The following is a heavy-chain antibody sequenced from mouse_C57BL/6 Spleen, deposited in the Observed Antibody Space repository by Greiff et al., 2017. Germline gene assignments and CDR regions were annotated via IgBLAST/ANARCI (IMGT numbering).Heavy chain of an antibody. D-gene: IGHD2-4*01. V-gene: IGHV1-55*01. J-gene: IGHJ2*01. CDR2: VYPGSGST. CDR1: GYTFTSYW. CDR3: ARGDYDVDYVDY. Sequence: QVQLQQPGAELVKPGASVKMSCKASGYTFTSYWITWVKQRPGQGLEWIGDVYPGSGSTNYNEKFKSKATLTVDTSSSTAYMQLSSLTSEDSAVYYCARGDYDVDYVDYWGNGATLSVYS.